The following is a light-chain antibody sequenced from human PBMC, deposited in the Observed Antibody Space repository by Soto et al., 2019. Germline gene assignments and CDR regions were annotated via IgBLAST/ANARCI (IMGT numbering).Light chain of an antibody. J-gene: IGLJ1*01. CDR3: CSYAGSSTRSYV. CDR1: NSDFGSYNL. CDR2: EVS. Sequence: QSVRTQPASVSGAPGQAITISCTGTNSDFGSYNLVSWYQQHPGKAPKVIIYEVSERPSGVSDRFSGSRSGNTASLMISGLQAEDEADYSCCSYAGSSTRSYVFGSGTKVTVL. V-gene: IGLV2-23*02.